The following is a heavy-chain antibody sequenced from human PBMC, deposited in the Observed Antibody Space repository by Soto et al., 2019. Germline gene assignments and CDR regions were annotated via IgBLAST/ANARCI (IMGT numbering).Heavy chain of an antibody. CDR2: ISGSGGST. CDR1: GFTFSSYA. J-gene: IGHJ4*02. D-gene: IGHD3-22*01. CDR3: ARRSKYYYDSSGYDDY. Sequence: GGSLRLSCAASGFTFSSYAMSWVRQAPGKGLEWVSAISGSGGSTYYADSVKGRFTISRDNSKNTLYLQMNSLRAEDTAVYYCARRSKYYYDSSGYDDYWGQGTLVTVSS. V-gene: IGHV3-23*01.